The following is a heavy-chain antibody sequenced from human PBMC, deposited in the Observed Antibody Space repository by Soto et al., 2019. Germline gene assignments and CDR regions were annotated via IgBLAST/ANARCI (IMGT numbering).Heavy chain of an antibody. Sequence: QVQLVQSGAEVKKPGASVKVSCKASGYTFTSYGISWVRQAPGQGLEWMGWISAYNGNTNYAQKLQGRVTMTTDTATSTAYMELRSLRSDDTAVYYCARDTRWELLWQGHNWFDPWGQGTLVTVSS. V-gene: IGHV1-18*01. D-gene: IGHD1-26*01. CDR2: ISAYNGNT. CDR3: ARDTRWELLWQGHNWFDP. J-gene: IGHJ5*02. CDR1: GYTFTSYG.